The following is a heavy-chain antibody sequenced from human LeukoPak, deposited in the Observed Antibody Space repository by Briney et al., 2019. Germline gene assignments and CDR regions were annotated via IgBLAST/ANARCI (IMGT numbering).Heavy chain of an antibody. Sequence: GGSLRLSCAASGFTFTSYVMNWVRQAPGKGLEWVSGVSGSDGSTYYAVSVKGRFTISRDNSKNTVHLQMNSLRAEDTAVYYCANFKMMGSAHWGQGTLVTVSS. J-gene: IGHJ4*02. D-gene: IGHD3-10*01. CDR2: VSGSDGST. V-gene: IGHV3-23*01. CDR1: GFTFTSYV. CDR3: ANFKMMGSAH.